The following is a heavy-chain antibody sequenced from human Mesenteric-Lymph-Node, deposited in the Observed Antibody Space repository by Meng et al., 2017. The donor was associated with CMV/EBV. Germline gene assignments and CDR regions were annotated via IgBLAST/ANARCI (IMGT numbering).Heavy chain of an antibody. V-gene: IGHV1-18*04. CDR1: GYNFTRYG. J-gene: IGHJ4*02. Sequence: NASGYNFTRYGISWVRKAPGQGLEWMGWISAYNGNTNYAQKVKGRVTKTTDTSTSTAYMELRSLRSDDTAVYYCARGWVSGGSYLDYWGQGTLVTVSS. CDR2: ISAYNGNT. CDR3: ARGWVSGGSYLDY. D-gene: IGHD1-26*01.